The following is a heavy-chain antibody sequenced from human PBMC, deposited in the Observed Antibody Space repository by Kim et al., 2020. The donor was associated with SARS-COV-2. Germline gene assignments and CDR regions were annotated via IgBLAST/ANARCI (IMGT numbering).Heavy chain of an antibody. D-gene: IGHD2-8*02. CDR2: ISGGGHTI. CDR1: GFTFSTYA. CDR3: ADTWSGRVF. V-gene: IGHV3-23*01. Sequence: GGSLRLSCAASGFTFSTYAMSWVRQAPGKGLEWVSGISGGGHTIPYADSVTGRFTSSRDNSKNMLYLQMNSLITEDTAIYYCADTWSGRVFWGQGTLFTV. J-gene: IGHJ1*01.